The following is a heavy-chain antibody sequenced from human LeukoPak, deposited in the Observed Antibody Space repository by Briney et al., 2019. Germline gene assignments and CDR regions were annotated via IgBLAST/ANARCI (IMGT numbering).Heavy chain of an antibody. D-gene: IGHD6-6*01. J-gene: IGHJ4*02. CDR3: TTDPPTRY. Sequence: GGSLRLSCAASGFTFSDYYMSWIRQAPGKGLEWVGFIRSKASGGTGEYAASVKGRFTISRDDSKSIAYLQMDSLKTEDTALYYCTTDPPTRYWGQGTVVTVSS. CDR2: IRSKASGGTG. V-gene: IGHV3-49*03. CDR1: GFTFSDYY.